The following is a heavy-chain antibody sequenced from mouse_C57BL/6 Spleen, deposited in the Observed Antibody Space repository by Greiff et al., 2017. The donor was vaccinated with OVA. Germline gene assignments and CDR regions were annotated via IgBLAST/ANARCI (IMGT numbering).Heavy chain of an antibody. V-gene: IGHV1-50*01. CDR3: ARGGTTVAFDY. J-gene: IGHJ2*01. Sequence: QVQLQQPGAELVKPGASVKLSCKASGYTFTSYWMQWVKQRPGQGLEWIGEIDPSDSYTNYTQKFKGKATLTVDTSSSTAYMQLSSLTSEYSAVDYCARGGTTVAFDYWGQGTTLTVSS. D-gene: IGHD1-1*01. CDR1: GYTFTSYW. CDR2: IDPSDSYT.